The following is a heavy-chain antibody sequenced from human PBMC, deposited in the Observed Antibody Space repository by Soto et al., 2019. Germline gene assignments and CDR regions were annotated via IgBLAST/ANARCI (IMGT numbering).Heavy chain of an antibody. V-gene: IGHV3-66*01. CDR2: IYSGGST. CDR1: GFTVSSNY. D-gene: IGHD4-17*01. J-gene: IGHJ4*02. Sequence: PGGSLRLSCAASGFTVSSNYMSWVRQAPGKGLEWVSVIYSGGSTYHADSVKGRFTISRDNSKNSLYLQMNSLRAEDTAVYYCALSTVTTETFDYWGQGTLVTVSS. CDR3: ALSTVTTETFDY.